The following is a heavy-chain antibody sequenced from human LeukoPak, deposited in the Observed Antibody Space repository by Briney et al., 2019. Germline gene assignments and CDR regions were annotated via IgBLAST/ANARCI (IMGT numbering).Heavy chain of an antibody. CDR2: IYTNGST. D-gene: IGHD4-17*01. CDR1: GGSISSYY. CDR3: ARAPTTVTTVQFDY. Sequence: SETLSLTCTVSGGSISSYYWSWIRQPAGKGLEWIGRIYTNGSTNYNPSLKSRVTMSVDTSKNQFSLKLSSVTAADTAVYYCARAPTTVTTVQFDYWGQGTLVTVSS. J-gene: IGHJ4*02. V-gene: IGHV4-4*07.